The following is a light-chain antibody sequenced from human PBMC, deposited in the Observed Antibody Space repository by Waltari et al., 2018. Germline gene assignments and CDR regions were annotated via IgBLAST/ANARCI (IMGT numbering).Light chain of an antibody. CDR1: TLPRKY. CDR3: YSTDSSSKGV. Sequence: SYELTQPPSVSVSPGQTARITCSGDTLPRKYAYWYQQKSGQAPVLVIFEDNKRPAGIPGRFSGSLAGTMATLTISGAQVEDEADYYCYSTDSSSKGVFGAGTKVTVL. V-gene: IGLV3-10*01. J-gene: IGLJ1*01. CDR2: EDN.